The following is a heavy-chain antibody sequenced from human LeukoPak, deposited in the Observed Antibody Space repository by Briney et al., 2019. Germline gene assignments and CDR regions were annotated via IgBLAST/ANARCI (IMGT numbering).Heavy chain of an antibody. Sequence: PGGPLRLSCAASGFTFDDYGMSWVRQAPGKGLEWVSAISGSGGSTYYADSVKGRFTISRDNSKNTLYLQMNSLRAEDTAVYYCAKGPLWFGEYDYWGQGTLVTVSS. CDR3: AKGPLWFGEYDY. CDR2: ISGSGGST. V-gene: IGHV3-23*01. CDR1: GFTFDDYG. D-gene: IGHD3-10*01. J-gene: IGHJ4*02.